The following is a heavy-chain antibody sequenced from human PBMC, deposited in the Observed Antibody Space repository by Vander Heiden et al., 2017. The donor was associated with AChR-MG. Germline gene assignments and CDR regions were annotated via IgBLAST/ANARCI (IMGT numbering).Heavy chain of an antibody. V-gene: IGHV1-24*01. J-gene: IGHJ6*03. CDR2: FDPEDGET. D-gene: IGHD2-15*01. CDR1: GYTLTELS. CDR3: ATAGVVVAAPSVYYYYMDV. Sequence: QVQLVQSGAEVKKPGASVKVSCKVSGYTLTELSMHWVRQAPGKGLEWMGGFDPEDGETIYAQKFQGRVTMTEDTSTDTAYMELSSLRSEDTAVYYCATAGVVVAAPSVYYYYMDVWGKGTTVTVSS.